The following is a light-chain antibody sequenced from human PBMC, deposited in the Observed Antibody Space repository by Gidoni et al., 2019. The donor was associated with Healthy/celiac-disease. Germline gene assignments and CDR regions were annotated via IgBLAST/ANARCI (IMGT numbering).Light chain of an antibody. Sequence: DIQMTQSPSSLSASVGDRVTITCQASQDISTYLNWYQQKPGKAPKLLIYDASNLERGVPSRFSGSGSGTDFTFTISSLQPEDIANYYCQQSDNLPPTFGPGTKVDIK. CDR3: QQSDNLPPT. CDR2: DAS. J-gene: IGKJ3*01. CDR1: QDISTY. V-gene: IGKV1-33*01.